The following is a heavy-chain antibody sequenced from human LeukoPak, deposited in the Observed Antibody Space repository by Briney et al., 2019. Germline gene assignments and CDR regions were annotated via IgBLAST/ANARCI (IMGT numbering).Heavy chain of an antibody. CDR2: IYYSGST. V-gene: IGHV4-59*01. CDR1: GGSISSYY. Sequence: SETLSLTCTVSGGSISSYYWSWIRQPPGKGLEWIGYIYYSGSTNYNPSLKSRVTISVDTSKNQFSLKLSSVTAADTAVYYCASGGATVQSYYFDYWGQGTLVTVSS. CDR3: ASGGATVQSYYFDY. J-gene: IGHJ4*02. D-gene: IGHD1-1*01.